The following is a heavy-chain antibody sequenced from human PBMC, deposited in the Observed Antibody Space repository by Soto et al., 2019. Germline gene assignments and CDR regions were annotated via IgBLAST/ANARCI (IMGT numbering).Heavy chain of an antibody. CDR3: ARDDSSDNDDYGLDV. J-gene: IGHJ6*02. V-gene: IGHV1-46*01. CDR2: MNPSGGST. Sequence: ASVNVSCKASGYSFTSYYMHWVRQAPGQGLEWMGVMNPSGGSTNYAQKFQGRVTMTRDTSTTTAYMDLSSLRSEDTAVYYCARDDSSDNDDYGLDVWGQGTTVTVSS. D-gene: IGHD2-15*01. CDR1: GYSFTSYY.